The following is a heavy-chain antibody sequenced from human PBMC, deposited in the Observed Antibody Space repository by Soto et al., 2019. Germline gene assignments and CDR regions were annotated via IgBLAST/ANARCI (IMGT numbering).Heavy chain of an antibody. D-gene: IGHD2-15*01. CDR3: TRWWSPSGFDY. CDR2: IRSKANSYAT. CDR1: GFTFSGSA. J-gene: IGHJ4*02. Sequence: LRLSCAASGFTFSGSAMHWVRQASGKGLEWVGRIRSKANSYATAYAASVKGRFTISRDDSKNTAYPQMNSLKTEDTAVYYCTRWWSPSGFDYWGQGTLVTVSS. V-gene: IGHV3-73*01.